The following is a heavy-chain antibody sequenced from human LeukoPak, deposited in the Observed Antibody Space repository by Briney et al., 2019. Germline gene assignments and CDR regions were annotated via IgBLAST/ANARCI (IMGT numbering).Heavy chain of an antibody. Sequence: PGGSLRLSCAASGFDVSNNYMTWVRQAPGKGLEWVSVIHIGGSTYYADSVKGRFTISKGNSKNTLYLQMNSLRAEDTAVYYCAREDWYAFHAWGQGTMVTVSS. CDR2: IHIGGST. CDR1: GFDVSNNY. CDR3: AREDWYAFHA. J-gene: IGHJ3*01. D-gene: IGHD6-13*01. V-gene: IGHV3-53*01.